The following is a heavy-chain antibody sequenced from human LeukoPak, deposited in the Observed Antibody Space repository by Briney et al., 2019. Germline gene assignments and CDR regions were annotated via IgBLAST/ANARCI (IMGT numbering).Heavy chain of an antibody. V-gene: IGHV1-2*06. CDR3: ARSYGDYGNYYYYMDV. CDR1: GYTFTGYY. CDR2: INPNSGGT. J-gene: IGHJ6*03. D-gene: IGHD4-17*01. Sequence: GASVKVSCKASGYTFTGYYMHGVRHAPVQGLEWMGRINPNSGGTNYAQKVQGRVTTTRDTSISKAYMVRSRLRSDDTAVYYCARSYGDYGNYYYYMDVWGKGTTVTVSS.